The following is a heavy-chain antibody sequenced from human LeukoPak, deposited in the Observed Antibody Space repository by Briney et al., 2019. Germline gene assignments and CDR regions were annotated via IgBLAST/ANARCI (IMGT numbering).Heavy chain of an antibody. CDR1: EFTFSSYW. D-gene: IGHD4-17*01. CDR3: ARLGARQMLEY. J-gene: IGHJ4*02. Sequence: GGSLRLSCAASEFTFSSYWMSWVRQAPGKGLEWVANIKQDGGQIYYLESVKGRFTVSRDNAKNSLYLQMNSLRAEDTAVYYCARLGARQMLEYWGQGTLVTVPS. V-gene: IGHV3-7*01. CDR2: IKQDGGQI.